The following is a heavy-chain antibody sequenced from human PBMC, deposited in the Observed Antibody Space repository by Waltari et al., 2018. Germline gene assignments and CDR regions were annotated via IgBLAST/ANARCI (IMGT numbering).Heavy chain of an antibody. J-gene: IGHJ4*02. CDR3: VRAPGTTAISTDGGYFDS. D-gene: IGHD2-8*02. V-gene: IGHV1-69*01. CDR2: MIPVLNIR. CDR1: GGPFRTSV. Sequence: QLEQSGAEVKQTGSSVRVSCEASGGPFRTSVFALVRQAPGQGPEWMGGMIPVLNIRNYSQKFQGRVTIYADESTTTVYMDLSSLISEDTAMYYCVRAPGTTAISTDGGYFDSWGQGTLVIVSS.